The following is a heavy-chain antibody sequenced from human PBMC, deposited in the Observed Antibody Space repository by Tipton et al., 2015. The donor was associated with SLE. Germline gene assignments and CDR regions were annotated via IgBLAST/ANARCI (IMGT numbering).Heavy chain of an antibody. Sequence: SLRLSCAASGFSFSIYAMHWVRQAPGKGLEWVAVISYDGSNKYYADSVKGRFTISRDNSKNTLYLQMNSLRAEDTAVYYCAISLYSSPDYLGQGTLVTFSS. CDR2: ISYDGSNK. CDR1: GFSFSIYA. J-gene: IGHJ4*02. CDR3: AISLYSSPDY. D-gene: IGHD6-13*01. V-gene: IGHV3-30*04.